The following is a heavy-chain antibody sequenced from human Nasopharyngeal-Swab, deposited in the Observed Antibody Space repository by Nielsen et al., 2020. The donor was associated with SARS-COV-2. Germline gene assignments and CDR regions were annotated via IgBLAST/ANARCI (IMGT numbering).Heavy chain of an antibody. D-gene: IGHD4-17*01. CDR2: IYYSGST. V-gene: IGHV4-39*01. CDR1: GCSISSSSYY. J-gene: IGHJ6*02. CDR3: ARHKDDYGDSYYYYGMDV. Sequence: SNPLSLTCTVSGCSISSSSYYWGWIRQPPGKGLEWIGSIYYSGSTYYTPSLKSRVTISVDTSKNQFSLKLSSVTAADTAVYYCARHKDDYGDSYYYYGMDVWGQGTTVTVSS.